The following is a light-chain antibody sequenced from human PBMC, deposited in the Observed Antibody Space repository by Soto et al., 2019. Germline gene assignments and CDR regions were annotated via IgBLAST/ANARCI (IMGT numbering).Light chain of an antibody. Sequence: IVLTQSPATLSLSPGERATLYCGPSQSVSTNYVAWYQQKPGLAPRLLTYDASRRATGISDRFSGSGSGTDFTLTISRLEPEDFAVYYCQQYGSSPSFGGGTKVEIK. CDR1: QSVSTNY. CDR2: DAS. J-gene: IGKJ4*01. CDR3: QQYGSSPS. V-gene: IGKV3D-20*01.